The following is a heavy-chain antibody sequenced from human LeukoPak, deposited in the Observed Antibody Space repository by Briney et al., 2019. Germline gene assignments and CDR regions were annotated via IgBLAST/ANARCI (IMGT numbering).Heavy chain of an antibody. CDR3: AVAARPNYYYYYMDV. V-gene: IGHV3-23*01. CDR2: ISGSGGST. J-gene: IGHJ6*03. Sequence: PGGSLRLSCAASGFAVSDNYMSWVRQAPGKGLEWVSAISGSGGSTYYADSVKGRFTISRDNSKNTLYLQMNSLRAEDTAVYYCAVAARPNYYYYYMDVWGKGTTVTVSS. D-gene: IGHD6-6*01. CDR1: GFAVSDNY.